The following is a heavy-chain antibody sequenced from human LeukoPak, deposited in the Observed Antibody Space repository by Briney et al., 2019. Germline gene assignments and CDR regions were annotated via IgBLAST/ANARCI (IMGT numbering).Heavy chain of an antibody. J-gene: IGHJ4*01. D-gene: IGHD5-24*01. V-gene: IGHV4-34*01. CDR2: INHSGST. CDR3: ARGSRRWLQSNPLFDY. CDR1: GGSFSGYY. Sequence: PSETLSLTCAVYGGSFSGYYWSWIRQPPGKGLEWIGEINHSGSTNYNPSLKSRVTISVDTSKNQFSLKLSSVTAADTAVYYCARGSRRWLQSNPLFDYWGHGTLVTVSS.